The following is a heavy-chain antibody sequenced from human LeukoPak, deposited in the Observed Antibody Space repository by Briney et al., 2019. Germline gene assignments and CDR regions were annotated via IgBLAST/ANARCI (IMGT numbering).Heavy chain of an antibody. CDR3: ARDRGGGFDY. J-gene: IGHJ4*02. CDR2: IKRDGSEK. Sequence: GGSLRLSCAASGFTFSSYWISWVRQAPGIGLEWVANIKRDGSEKYYVDSVKGRFTISRDNAKNSLYLQMNSLRAEDTAVYYCARDRGGGFDYWGQGTLVTVSS. V-gene: IGHV3-7*01. CDR1: GFTFSSYW. D-gene: IGHD3-10*01.